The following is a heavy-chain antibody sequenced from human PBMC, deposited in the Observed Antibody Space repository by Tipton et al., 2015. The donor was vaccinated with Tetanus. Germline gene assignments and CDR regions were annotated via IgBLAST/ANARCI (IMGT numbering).Heavy chain of an antibody. CDR2: LYSSGDT. D-gene: IGHD3-16*01. J-gene: IGHJ4*02. V-gene: IGHV4-4*07. CDR3: ARWGPGVTTWGFDF. CDR1: GGSIRGHF. Sequence: LRLSCTVSGGSIRGHFWSWIRQPAGKGLEWIGRLYSSGDTTYNPPLKSRVTMSVDTSKNRFSLRLSSVTAADTALYFCARWGPGVTTWGFDFWGQGTLVTVSS.